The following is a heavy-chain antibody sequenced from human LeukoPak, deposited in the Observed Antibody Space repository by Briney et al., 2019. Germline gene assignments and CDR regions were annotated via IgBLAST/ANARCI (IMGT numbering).Heavy chain of an antibody. CDR2: IYPGDSDT. CDR1: GYSFTSYW. V-gene: IGHV5-51*01. CDR3: ASYYDSSGFRD. J-gene: IGHJ4*02. D-gene: IGHD3-22*01. Sequence: GESLRISCKGSGYSFTSYWIGWMRQMPGKGLEWMGIIYPGDSDTRYSPSFQGQVTISADKSISTAYLQWSSLKASDTAMYYCASYYDSSGFRDWGQGTLVTVSS.